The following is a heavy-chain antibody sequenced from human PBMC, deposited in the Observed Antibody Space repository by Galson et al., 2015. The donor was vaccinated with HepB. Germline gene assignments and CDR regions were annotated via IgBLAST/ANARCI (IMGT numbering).Heavy chain of an antibody. CDR3: VKDRSYFHSSGYHLNAFDI. CDR1: GFTFSNYA. Sequence: SLRLSCAASGFTFSNYAMSWVRQAPGKGLEWVSAVSRSGESTYYADSVKGRFTMSRDNSKNTLNLQMNSLRVDDTAVYYCVKDRSYFHSSGYHLNAFDIWGQGTMVTVSS. V-gene: IGHV3-23*01. D-gene: IGHD3-22*01. J-gene: IGHJ3*02. CDR2: VSRSGEST.